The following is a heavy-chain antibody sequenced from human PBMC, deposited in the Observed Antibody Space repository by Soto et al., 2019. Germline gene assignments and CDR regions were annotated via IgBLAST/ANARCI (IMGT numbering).Heavy chain of an antibody. Sequence: SETLSLTCTVSGGSVSSGSYYWSWIRQPPGKGLEWIGSIYYRGSTNYNPSLQTRVTISLDTSKSQLSLKLSSVTAADTAVYYCANRYYPYFDWLSDAFDIWGQGTMVTVSS. J-gene: IGHJ3*02. CDR3: ANRYYPYFDWLSDAFDI. V-gene: IGHV4-61*01. D-gene: IGHD3-9*01. CDR1: GGSVSSGSYY. CDR2: IYYRGST.